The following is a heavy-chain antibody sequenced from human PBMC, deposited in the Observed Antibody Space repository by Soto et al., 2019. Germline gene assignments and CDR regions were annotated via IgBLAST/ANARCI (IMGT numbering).Heavy chain of an antibody. CDR1: GYNFAGYW. D-gene: IGHD5-12*01. CDR3: ARQSGMDV. J-gene: IGHJ6*02. Sequence: GESLKIPCKTPGYNFAGYWIGWVRQMPGKGLEWLGIIFPGDSDTKYSPSFQGQVIISADKSIRTAYLQWSSLKASDTAIYYCARQSGMDVWGQGTTVTVSS. V-gene: IGHV5-51*01. CDR2: IFPGDSDT.